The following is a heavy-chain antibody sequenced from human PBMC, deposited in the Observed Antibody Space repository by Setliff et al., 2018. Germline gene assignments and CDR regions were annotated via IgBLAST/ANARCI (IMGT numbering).Heavy chain of an antibody. CDR2: IIPIFGTT. CDR1: GGTFNTYG. V-gene: IGHV1-69*13. D-gene: IGHD2-21*01. J-gene: IGHJ6*03. CDR3: ARVLGVDFQYYYLDI. Sequence: GASVKVSCKASGGTFNTYGITWVRQAPAQGLEWMGGIIPIFGTTNYAHSFKGRVTFTADDSTSTAYMDLSRLTSEDTAVYYCARVLGVDFQYYYLDIWGKGTTVTVSS.